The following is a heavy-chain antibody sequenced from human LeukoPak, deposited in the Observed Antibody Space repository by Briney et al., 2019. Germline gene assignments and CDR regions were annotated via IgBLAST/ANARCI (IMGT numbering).Heavy chain of an antibody. Sequence: PGGSLRLSCAASGFTFNNYAMNWVRQPPGKGLEWIGEINHSGSTNYNPSLKSRVTISVDTSRNQFSLKLSSVTAADTAVYYCARGFWTAAAGIKFDYWGQGTLVTVSS. J-gene: IGHJ4*02. CDR1: GFTFNNYA. V-gene: IGHV4-34*01. D-gene: IGHD6-13*01. CDR2: INHSGST. CDR3: ARGFWTAAAGIKFDY.